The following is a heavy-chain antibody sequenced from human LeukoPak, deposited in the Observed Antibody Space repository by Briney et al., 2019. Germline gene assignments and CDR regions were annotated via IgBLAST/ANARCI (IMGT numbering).Heavy chain of an antibody. CDR2: ISGSGGST. V-gene: IGHV3-23*01. CDR1: GFTFSSYG. J-gene: IGHJ4*02. D-gene: IGHD5-24*01. CDR3: VKDDGWVQYAN. Sequence: GGTLRLSCAASGFTFSSYGMSWVRQAPGKGLEWVSAISGSGGSTYYADSVKGRFTLSRDNSKNTLYLQMNSLRAEDTAVYYCVKDDGWVQYANWGQGTLVTVSS.